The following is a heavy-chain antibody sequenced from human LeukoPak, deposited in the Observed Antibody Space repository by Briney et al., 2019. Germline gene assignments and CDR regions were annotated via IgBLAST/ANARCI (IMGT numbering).Heavy chain of an antibody. D-gene: IGHD3-22*01. CDR3: ARAYRNYYDTSGASGH. Sequence: PGGSLRLSCAASGSTFSSYWMHWVRQAPGKGLECVTIISYDGSYKYYADSVKGRFTISRDNSKNTLYLQMNSLRAEDTAVYYCARAYRNYYDTSGASGHWGQGTLVTVSS. J-gene: IGHJ1*01. CDR2: ISYDGSYK. V-gene: IGHV3-30*03. CDR1: GSTFSSYW.